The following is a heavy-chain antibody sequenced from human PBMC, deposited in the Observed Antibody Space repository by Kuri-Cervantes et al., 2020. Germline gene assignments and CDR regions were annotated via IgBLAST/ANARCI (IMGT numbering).Heavy chain of an antibody. CDR1: GYTFTSYY. V-gene: IGHV1-46*01. Sequence: ASVKVSCKASGYTFTSYYMHWVRQAPGQGLEWMGIINPSGGSTSYAQKFQGRVTMTRDTSTNTVYMELSSLRSEDTAVYYCASIDYYDSGGGWFDPWGQGTLVTVSS. D-gene: IGHD3-10*01. CDR2: INPSGGST. J-gene: IGHJ5*02. CDR3: ASIDYYDSGGGWFDP.